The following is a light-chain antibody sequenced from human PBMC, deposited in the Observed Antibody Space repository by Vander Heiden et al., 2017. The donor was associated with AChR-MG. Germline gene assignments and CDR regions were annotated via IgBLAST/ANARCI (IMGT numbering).Light chain of an antibody. CDR1: QDITNY. CDR3: QQYDNLPPFT. Sequence: DIQMTQSPSSLSASVGDRVTIALQASQDITNYLNWYQQKPGKAPRLLIYDASNLETGVPSRFSGSGSGTDFTFTISSLQPEDIATYYCQQYDNLPPFTFGPGTKVYIE. CDR2: DAS. V-gene: IGKV1-33*01. J-gene: IGKJ3*01.